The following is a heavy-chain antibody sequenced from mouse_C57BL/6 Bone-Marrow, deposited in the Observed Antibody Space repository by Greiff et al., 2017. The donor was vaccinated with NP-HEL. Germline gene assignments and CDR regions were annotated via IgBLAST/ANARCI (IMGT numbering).Heavy chain of an antibody. CDR3: ARQNPYYYGSTYFDY. Sequence: EVQRVESGGGLVQPGGSLKLSCAASGFTFSDYYMYWVRQTPEKRLEWVAYISNGGGSTYYPDTVKGRFTISRDNAKNTLYLQMSRLKSEDTAMYYCARQNPYYYGSTYFDYWGQGTTLTVSS. CDR2: ISNGGGST. V-gene: IGHV5-12*01. J-gene: IGHJ2*01. CDR1: GFTFSDYY. D-gene: IGHD1-1*01.